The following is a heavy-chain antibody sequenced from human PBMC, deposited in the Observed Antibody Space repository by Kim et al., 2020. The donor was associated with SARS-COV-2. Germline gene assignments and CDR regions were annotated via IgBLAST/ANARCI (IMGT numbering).Heavy chain of an antibody. CDR1: GGSISSSSYY. V-gene: IGHV4-39*01. J-gene: IGHJ4*02. CDR3: ARRVAYCGGDCYSLFDY. CDR2: IYYSGST. Sequence: SETLSLTCTVSGGSISSSSYYWGWIRQPPGRGLEWIGSIYYSGSTYYNPSLKSRVTISVDTSKNQFSLKLSSVTAADTAVYYCARRVAYCGGDCYSLFDYWGQGTLVTVSS. D-gene: IGHD2-21*02.